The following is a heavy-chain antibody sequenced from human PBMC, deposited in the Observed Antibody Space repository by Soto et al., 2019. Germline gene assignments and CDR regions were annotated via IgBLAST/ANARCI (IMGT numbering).Heavy chain of an antibody. D-gene: IGHD3-3*01. CDR1: GFTFSSYG. CDR3: AKASYDFWTGYWYYFDY. Sequence: QVQLVESGGGVVQPGRSLRLSCAASGFTFSSYGMHWVRQAPGKGREWVAVISYDGSNKYYADSVKGRFTISRDNSKNTQYLQMNSLRAEDTAVYYCAKASYDFWTGYWYYFDYWGPGTLVTVSS. J-gene: IGHJ4*02. V-gene: IGHV3-30*18. CDR2: ISYDGSNK.